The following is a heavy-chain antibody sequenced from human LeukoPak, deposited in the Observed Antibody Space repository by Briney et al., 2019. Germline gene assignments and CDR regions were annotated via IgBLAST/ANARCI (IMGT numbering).Heavy chain of an antibody. Sequence: PSETLSLTCTVSGASVNDYYWNWIRQPAGGGLEWIGRMYGSGSTNYNPSLKSRVTMSVDTSKSQFSLKLNSVTAADTAAYYCARGMRLFDYWGRGTLVTVSS. J-gene: IGHJ4*02. CDR3: ARGMRLFDY. CDR2: MYGSGST. CDR1: GASVNDYY. V-gene: IGHV4-4*07.